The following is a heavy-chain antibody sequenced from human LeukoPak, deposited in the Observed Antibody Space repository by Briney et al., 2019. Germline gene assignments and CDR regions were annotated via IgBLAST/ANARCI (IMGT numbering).Heavy chain of an antibody. CDR2: IHYSGST. CDR1: GGSISSYC. J-gene: IGHJ4*02. V-gene: IGHV4-59*08. Sequence: PSETLSLTCTVSGGSISSYCWSWVRQPPGKGLEWIGYIHYSGSTNYNPSLKSRVTIPIDTSKNQFSLKLSSVTAADTAVYYCAATFNCGGDCYGFDYWGQGTLVTVSS. CDR3: AATFNCGGDCYGFDY. D-gene: IGHD2-21*02.